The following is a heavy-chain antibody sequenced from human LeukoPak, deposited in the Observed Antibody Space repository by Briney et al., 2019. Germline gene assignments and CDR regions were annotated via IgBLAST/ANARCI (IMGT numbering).Heavy chain of an antibody. J-gene: IGHJ4*02. D-gene: IGHD3-3*01. Sequence: SETLSLTCTVSGDSISSYYWSWIRQPAGEGLEWIGRIYTGGITNYSPSLKSRVTMSVDTSKNQFSLKLSSVTAADTAVYYCARTNDFWSPFDYWGQGTLVTVSS. CDR2: IYTGGIT. CDR3: ARTNDFWSPFDY. CDR1: GDSISSYY. V-gene: IGHV4-4*07.